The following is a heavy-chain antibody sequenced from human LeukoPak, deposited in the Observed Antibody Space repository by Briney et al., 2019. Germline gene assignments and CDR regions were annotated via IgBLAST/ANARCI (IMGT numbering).Heavy chain of an antibody. CDR1: GFTFSSYA. CDR3: AKAHGGITIFGVVHYDAFDI. D-gene: IGHD3-3*01. CDR2: ISGSGGST. Sequence: PGGSLRLSCAASGFTFSSYAMSWVRQAPGKGLEWVSAISGSGGSTYYADSVKGRFTISRDNSKNTLYLQMNSLRAEDTAVYYCAKAHGGITIFGVVHYDAFDIWGQGTMVTVFS. V-gene: IGHV3-23*01. J-gene: IGHJ3*02.